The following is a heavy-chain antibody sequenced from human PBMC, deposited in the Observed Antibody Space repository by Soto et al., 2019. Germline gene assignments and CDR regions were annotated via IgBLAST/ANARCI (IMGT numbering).Heavy chain of an antibody. V-gene: IGHV4-39*01. CDR3: ARGSNNVRRVITPPPNAFDF. Sequence: SETLSLTCTVPGGSISSSSYYWGWIRQPPGKGLEWIGSIYYSGSTYYNPSLKSRVTISVDTSKNQFSLKLSPVTAADTAVYYCARGSNNVRRVITPPPNAFDFWGQGTMVTVSS. J-gene: IGHJ4*01. CDR2: IYYSGST. D-gene: IGHD3-10*01. CDR1: GGSISSSSYY.